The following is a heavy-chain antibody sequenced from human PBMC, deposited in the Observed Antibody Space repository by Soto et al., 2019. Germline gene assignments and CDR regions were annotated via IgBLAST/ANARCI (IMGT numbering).Heavy chain of an antibody. D-gene: IGHD1-26*01. CDR3: AGRGRSRQNYHLGMDV. CDR2: IFYSGST. Sequence: QVQLQESGPGLVKPSEALSLTCTVSGDSVSSSYYYWGWIRQPPGKGLEWIGSIFYSGSTDYNPSLKSRVTISVETSKNHFSLKLSSVNAADTAVYYCAGRGRSRQNYHLGMDVWGPGTTVTVSS. V-gene: IGHV4-39*02. J-gene: IGHJ6*02. CDR1: GDSVSSSYYY.